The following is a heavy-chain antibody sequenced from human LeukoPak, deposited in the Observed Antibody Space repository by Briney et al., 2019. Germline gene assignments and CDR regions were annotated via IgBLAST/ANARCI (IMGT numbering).Heavy chain of an antibody. CDR3: ARPVRRGRFDP. J-gene: IGHJ5*02. CDR2: INHSGST. Sequence: KPSETLSLTCAVYGGSFSGYYWSWIRQPPGKGLEWIGEINHSGSTNYNPSLKSRVTISVDTSKNQFSLKLSSVTAADTAVYYCARPVRRGRFDPWGQGTLVTVSS. CDR1: GGSFSGYY. V-gene: IGHV4-34*01. D-gene: IGHD3-10*01.